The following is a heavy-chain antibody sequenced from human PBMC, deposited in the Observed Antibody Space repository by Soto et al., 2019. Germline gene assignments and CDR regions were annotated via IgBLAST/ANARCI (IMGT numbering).Heavy chain of an antibody. CDR2: IYYSGST. CDR1: GGSISSGDYY. Sequence: ASETLSLTCTVSGGSISSGDYYWSWIRQPPGKGLEWIGYIYYSGSTYYNPSLKSRVTISVDTSKNQFSLKLSSVTAADTAVYYCARDYGDYVGGYYGMDVWGQGTTVTVSS. V-gene: IGHV4-30-4*01. CDR3: ARDYGDYVGGYYGMDV. D-gene: IGHD4-17*01. J-gene: IGHJ6*02.